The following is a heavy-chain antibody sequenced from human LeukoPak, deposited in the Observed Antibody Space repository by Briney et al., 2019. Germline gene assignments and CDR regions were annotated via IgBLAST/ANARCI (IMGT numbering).Heavy chain of an antibody. CDR3: ARHGTTVVTRFDY. J-gene: IGHJ4*02. Sequence: PSETLSLTCTVSGGSISSSSYYWGWIRQPPEKGLEWIGSIYYSGSTYYKPSLKSRVTISVDTSKNQFSLKLSSVTAADTAVYYCARHGTTVVTRFDYWGQGTLVTVSS. CDR2: IYYSGST. V-gene: IGHV4-39*01. CDR1: GGSISSSSYY. D-gene: IGHD4-23*01.